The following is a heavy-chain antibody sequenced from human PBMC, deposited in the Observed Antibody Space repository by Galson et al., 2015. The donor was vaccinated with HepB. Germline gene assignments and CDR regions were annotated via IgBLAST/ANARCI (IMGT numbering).Heavy chain of an antibody. Sequence: ETLSLTCGIYGGSISGYYWSWIRQPPGKGLEWIGEINHSGSTNYNPSLKSRVTISVDTSKNQFSLKVTSVTAADTAVYYCAKVGGYGANSEYWGQGTLVTVSS. J-gene: IGHJ4*02. CDR2: INHSGST. D-gene: IGHD4-23*01. V-gene: IGHV4-34*01. CDR1: GGSISGYY. CDR3: AKVGGYGANSEY.